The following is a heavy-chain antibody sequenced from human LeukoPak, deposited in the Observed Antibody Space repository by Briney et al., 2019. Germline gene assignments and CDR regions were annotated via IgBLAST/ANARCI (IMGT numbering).Heavy chain of an antibody. Sequence: SQTLSLTCAISGDSVSSNSAAWTWIRQSPSRGLEWLGRTYYRSKWYNDYAVSVKSRITINPDTSKNQFSLQLNSVTPEDTAVYYCARYHFSSWYVFDYWGQGTQVTVSS. CDR3: ARYHFSSWYVFDY. J-gene: IGHJ4*02. CDR2: TYYRSKWYN. CDR1: GDSVSSNSAA. V-gene: IGHV6-1*01. D-gene: IGHD6-13*01.